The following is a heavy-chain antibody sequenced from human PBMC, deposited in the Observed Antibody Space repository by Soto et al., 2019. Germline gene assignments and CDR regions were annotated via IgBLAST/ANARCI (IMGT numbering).Heavy chain of an antibody. J-gene: IGHJ4*02. CDR3: ARGGWRHIDY. D-gene: IGHD3-3*01. V-gene: IGHV4-39*07. CDR2: IYYSGST. Sequence: SETLSLTCTVSGGSISSSSYYWVWIRQPPGKGLEWIGSIYYSGSTNYNPSLRSRVTISLDTSKNQFSLKLSSVTAADTAVYYCARGGWRHIDYWGQGTLVTVSS. CDR1: GGSISSSSYY.